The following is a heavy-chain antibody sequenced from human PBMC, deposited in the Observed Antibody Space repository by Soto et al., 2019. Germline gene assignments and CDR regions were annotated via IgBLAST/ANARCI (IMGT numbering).Heavy chain of an antibody. CDR3: AREGWPLLQTGMDV. J-gene: IGHJ6*02. V-gene: IGHV3-48*02. CDR2: ISSSNRTI. D-gene: IGHD2-15*01. CDR1: GFTFRSYS. Sequence: EVQLVESGGGLKQPGGSLRLSCAASGFTFRSYSMNWVRQAPGKGLEWVSYISSSNRTINYADSVKGRFIISRDNAKNSLYLQMDSLRDEDTAVYYCAREGWPLLQTGMDVWGQGTTVTVSS.